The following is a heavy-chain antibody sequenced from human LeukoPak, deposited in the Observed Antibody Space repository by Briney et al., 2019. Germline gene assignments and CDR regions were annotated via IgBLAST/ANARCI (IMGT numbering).Heavy chain of an antibody. CDR2: IYYSGST. CDR3: ARARGAKGYYFDY. J-gene: IGHJ4*02. CDR1: GGSISSYY. Sequence: WETLSLTCTVSGGSISSYYWSWIRQPPGKGLVWIGYIYYSGSTNYNPSLKSRVTISVDTSKNQFSLKLSSVTAADTAVYYCARARGAKGYYFDYWGQGTLVTVSS. V-gene: IGHV4-59*01. D-gene: IGHD3-10*01.